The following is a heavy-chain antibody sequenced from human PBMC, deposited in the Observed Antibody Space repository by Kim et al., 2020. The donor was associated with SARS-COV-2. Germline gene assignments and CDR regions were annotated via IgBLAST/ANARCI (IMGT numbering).Heavy chain of an antibody. CDR1: GYTFTSYA. CDR2: IDADNGNT. J-gene: IGHJ4*02. CDR3: ARNEDY. Sequence: ASGKVSCKASGYTFTSYAFHWVRQAPGQRLEWMGWIDADNGNTKYSQKFQGRVTITRDTSASTAYMELSSLRSEDTAVYYCARNEDYWGQGTLVTVSS. V-gene: IGHV1-3*01.